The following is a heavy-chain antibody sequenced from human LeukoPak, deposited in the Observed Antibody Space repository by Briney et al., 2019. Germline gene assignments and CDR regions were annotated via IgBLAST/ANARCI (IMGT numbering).Heavy chain of an antibody. J-gene: IGHJ4*02. D-gene: IGHD1-14*01. CDR1: GSSISPYY. Sequence: SETLSLTCTVSGSSISPYYWSWIRQPAGKGLEWIGRIYNSGYTNYNPSLESRVTMSLDTSMKEFTLKLGSVTAAYTALYYCAKGNNSPRDYWGQGILVTVSS. CDR2: IYNSGYT. V-gene: IGHV4-4*07. CDR3: AKGNNSPRDY.